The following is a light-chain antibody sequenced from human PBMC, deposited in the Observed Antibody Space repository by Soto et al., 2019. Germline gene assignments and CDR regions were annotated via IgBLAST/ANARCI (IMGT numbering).Light chain of an antibody. CDR3: QQRYNWPLT. Sequence: EIVMTQSPATLSVSPGERASLSCRASQSVSNNLACYQQKPGQAPRLLIYGASTRAAGIPARFSGTGSGTDFTLTISSLEPDDFAVYYCQQRYNWPLTFGGGTKVDIK. V-gene: IGKV3D-15*01. CDR2: GAS. CDR1: QSVSNN. J-gene: IGKJ4*01.